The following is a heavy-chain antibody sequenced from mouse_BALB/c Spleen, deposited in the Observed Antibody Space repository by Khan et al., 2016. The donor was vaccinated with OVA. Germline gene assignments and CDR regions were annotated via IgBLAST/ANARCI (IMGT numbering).Heavy chain of an antibody. CDR3: ARPYYGSAWFAY. J-gene: IGHJ3*01. V-gene: IGHV2-9*02. CDR2: IWAGGST. Sequence: QVQLKESGPGLVAPSQSLSITCTVSGFSLTNYGVHWVRQPPREGLEWLGVIWAGGSTNYNSALMSRLSISKDNSKSQVFLKMNSLQTNDTAMYYCARPYYGSAWFAYWGKGTLGNVSA. D-gene: IGHD1-1*01. CDR1: GFSLTNYG.